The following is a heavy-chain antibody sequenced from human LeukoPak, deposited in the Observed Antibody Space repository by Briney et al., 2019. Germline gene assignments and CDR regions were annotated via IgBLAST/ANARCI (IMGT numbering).Heavy chain of an antibody. CDR1: GFTFSSYW. CDR2: IKQDGSEK. D-gene: IGHD1-26*01. V-gene: IGHV3-7*01. Sequence: PGGSLRLSCAAPGFTFSSYWMSWVRQAPGKGLEWVANIKQDGSEKYYVVSVKGRFTISRDNAKNSLYLQMNSLRAEDTAVYYCARDPYSGSYGNYYYYFMDVWGKGTTVTISS. J-gene: IGHJ6*03. CDR3: ARDPYSGSYGNYYYYFMDV.